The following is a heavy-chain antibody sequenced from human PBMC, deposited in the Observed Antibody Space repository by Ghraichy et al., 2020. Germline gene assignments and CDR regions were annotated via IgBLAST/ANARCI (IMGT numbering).Heavy chain of an antibody. D-gene: IGHD1-7*01. CDR2: INPSDGTR. J-gene: IGHJ4*02. Sequence: GESLNISCKASGYTFTTYYMHWVRQAPGQGLEWMGVINPSDGTRNYAQNFQGRVTMTRDTSTSTVYMEVSSLRSEDTAVYYCAREPHGTGFFDYWGQGTLVTVSS. V-gene: IGHV1-46*01. CDR1: GYTFTTYY. CDR3: AREPHGTGFFDY.